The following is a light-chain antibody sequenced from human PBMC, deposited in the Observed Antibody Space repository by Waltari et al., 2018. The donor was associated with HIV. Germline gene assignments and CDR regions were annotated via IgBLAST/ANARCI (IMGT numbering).Light chain of an antibody. V-gene: IGLV7-46*01. CDR2: DST. J-gene: IGLJ2*01. CDR3: LLFFGATRI. CDR1: AGPVTSKNY. Sequence: QAAVTQEPSMTVSPGGTIIITCGSGAGPVTSKNYAYWFQQKPGQAPTTLIFDSTNSHSWTPALFSGFLLGDKAVLTLSGALSEDEAFYYCLLFFGATRIFGGGTMVTV.